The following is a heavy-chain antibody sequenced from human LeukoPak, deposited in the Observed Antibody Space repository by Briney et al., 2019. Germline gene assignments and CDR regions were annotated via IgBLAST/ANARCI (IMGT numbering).Heavy chain of an antibody. CDR1: GGTFSSYA. D-gene: IGHD5-12*01. J-gene: IGHJ4*02. V-gene: IGHV1-69*13. Sequence: GASVKVSCKASGGTFSSYAISWVRQAPGQGLEWMGGIIPIFGTANYAQKFQGRVTITADESTSTAYMELSSLRSEDTAVYYCASPRLRSLGKLDFWGQGTLVTVSS. CDR3: ASPRLRSLGKLDF. CDR2: IIPIFGTA.